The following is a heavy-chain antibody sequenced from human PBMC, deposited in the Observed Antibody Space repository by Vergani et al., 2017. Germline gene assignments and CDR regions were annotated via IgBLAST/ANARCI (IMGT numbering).Heavy chain of an antibody. Sequence: QVQLVQAWAEVKKPGSSVKVSCKASGGTFSSYAISWVRQAPGQGLEWMGRIIPIFGTANYAQKFQGRVTITADESTSTAYKGLSSLRSEDTAVYYCARDGGSGVEVPASIRYYYYYMDVWGEGTTVTVSS. CDR3: ARDGGSGVEVPASIRYYYYYMDV. D-gene: IGHD2-2*01. CDR1: GGTFSSYA. V-gene: IGHV1-69*13. CDR2: IIPIFGTA. J-gene: IGHJ6*03.